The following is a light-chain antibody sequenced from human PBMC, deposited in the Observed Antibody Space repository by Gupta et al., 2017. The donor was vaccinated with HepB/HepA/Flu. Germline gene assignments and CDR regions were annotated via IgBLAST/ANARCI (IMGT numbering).Light chain of an antibody. V-gene: IGLV2-11*01. Sequence: QSALTQPRSVSGSPGQSVTIACTGTGSDVGGYNYVSWYQQHPGKAPKLMIYDVSKRPSGVPDRFSGSKSGNTASLTISGLQAEDEADYYCCSYAGSYTYVFATGTKVTVL. CDR1: GSDVGGYNY. CDR2: DVS. CDR3: CSYAGSYTYV. J-gene: IGLJ1*01.